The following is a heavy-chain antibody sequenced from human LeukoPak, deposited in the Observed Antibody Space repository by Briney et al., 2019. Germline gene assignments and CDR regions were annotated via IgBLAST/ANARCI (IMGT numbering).Heavy chain of an antibody. CDR2: ISSSSSTI. CDR3: AKDPPEGWAAAPPKEAFDI. J-gene: IGHJ3*02. CDR1: GFTFSSYS. D-gene: IGHD6-13*01. V-gene: IGHV3-48*01. Sequence: GGSLRLSCAASGFTFSSYSMNWVRQAPGKGLEWVSYISSSSSTIYYADSVKGRFTISRDNAKNSLYLQMNSLRAEDTAVYYCAKDPPEGWAAAPPKEAFDIWGQGTMVTVSS.